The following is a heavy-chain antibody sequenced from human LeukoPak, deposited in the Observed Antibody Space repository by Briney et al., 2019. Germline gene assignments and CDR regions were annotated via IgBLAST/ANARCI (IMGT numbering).Heavy chain of an antibody. V-gene: IGHV3-20*04. CDR2: INWNGDST. CDR3: AREGYSYGSYYYYMDV. D-gene: IGHD5-18*01. CDR1: GFTFDDYG. J-gene: IGHJ6*03. Sequence: GGSLRLSCAASGFTFDDYGMSWVRQAPGKGLEWVSGINWNGDSTGYADSVKGRFTISRDNAKNSLYLQMNSLRAEDTALYYCAREGYSYGSYYYYMDVWGKGTTVTVSS.